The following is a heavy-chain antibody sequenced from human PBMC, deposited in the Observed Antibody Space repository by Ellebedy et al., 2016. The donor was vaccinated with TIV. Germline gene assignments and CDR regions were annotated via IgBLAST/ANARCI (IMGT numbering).Heavy chain of an antibody. J-gene: IGHJ4*02. CDR1: GFTFSTYA. Sequence: GGSLRLXXAASGFTFSTYAMHWVRQPPGKGLEWVAVISYDGSSKYYADSVKGRFTISRDTSINTVYLQMNGLRAEDTAAYYCARDRFGDYFFDYWGQGTLVNVSS. D-gene: IGHD4-17*01. CDR3: ARDRFGDYFFDY. V-gene: IGHV3-30-3*01. CDR2: ISYDGSSK.